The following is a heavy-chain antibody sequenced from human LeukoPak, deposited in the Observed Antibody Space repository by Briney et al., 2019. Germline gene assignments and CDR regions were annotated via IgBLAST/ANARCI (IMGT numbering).Heavy chain of an antibody. CDR2: IIPIFGTA. V-gene: IGHV1-69*13. D-gene: IGHD6-19*01. CDR1: GGTFSSYA. CDR3: ARQLAVAAPFGG. Sequence: SVKVSCKASGGTFSSYAISWVRQAPGQGLEWMGGIIPIFGTANYAQKFQGRVTITADESTSTAYMELSSLRSEDTAVYYCARQLAVAAPFGGWGQGTLVTVSS. J-gene: IGHJ4*02.